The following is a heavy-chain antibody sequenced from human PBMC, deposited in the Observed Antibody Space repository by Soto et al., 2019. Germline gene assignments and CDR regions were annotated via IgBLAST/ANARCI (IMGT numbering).Heavy chain of an antibody. CDR2: IGGSGGNR. V-gene: IGHV3-23*01. D-gene: IGHD4-4*01. J-gene: IGHJ4*02. Sequence: DVQLLESGGGLVQPGGSLRLSCAASGFTFNAYAMTWVRQAPGKGLEWVSAIGGSGGNRYYAGSVRGRFTISRDNSKDTVDLQMNSLRVEDTAVYYCSRVASDYINSVDHWCQGILVSVSS. CDR3: SRVASDYINSVDH. CDR1: GFTFNAYA.